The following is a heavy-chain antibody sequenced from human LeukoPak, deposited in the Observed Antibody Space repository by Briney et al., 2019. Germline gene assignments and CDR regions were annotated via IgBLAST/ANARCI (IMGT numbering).Heavy chain of an antibody. V-gene: IGHV4-39*07. D-gene: IGHD3-22*01. CDR3: ARDISPSYYYDSSGYSDY. CDR2: IYYSGST. Sequence: PSETLSLTCTVSGGSISSSSYYWGWIRQPPGKGLEWIGSIYYSGSTYYNPSLKSRVTISVDTSKNQFSLKLSSVTAADTAVYYCARDISPSYYYDSSGYSDYWGQGTLVTVSS. CDR1: GGSISSSSYY. J-gene: IGHJ4*02.